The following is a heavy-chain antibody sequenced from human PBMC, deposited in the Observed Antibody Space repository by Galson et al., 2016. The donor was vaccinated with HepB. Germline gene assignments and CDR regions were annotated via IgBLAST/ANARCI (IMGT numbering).Heavy chain of an antibody. D-gene: IGHD3-16*01. CDR3: ARVPNYDYFYGMDV. J-gene: IGHJ6*02. V-gene: IGHV3-21*04. CDR1: GFTFGPYT. Sequence: SLRLSCATSGFTFGPYTFNWVRQAPGKGLEWVSSISGPSTYIYYADSVKGRFSISRDNAMNSLFLQMNNLRAEDTAVYYCARVPNYDYFYGMDVWGPGTTVTVSS. CDR2: ISGPSTYI.